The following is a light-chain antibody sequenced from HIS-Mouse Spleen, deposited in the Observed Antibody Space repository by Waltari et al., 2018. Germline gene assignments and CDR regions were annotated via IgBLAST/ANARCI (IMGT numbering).Light chain of an antibody. CDR2: GNS. J-gene: IGLJ1*01. CDR3: QSYDSSLSGFYV. CDR1: SSNIGAGYD. V-gene: IGLV1-40*01. Sequence: QSVLTQPPSVSGAPGQRVTISCTGSSSNIGAGYDVHWYQQLPGTAPKLLRYGNSNRPSGVPDRFSGSKSGTSASLAITGLQAEDEADYYCQSYDSSLSGFYVFGTGTKVTVL.